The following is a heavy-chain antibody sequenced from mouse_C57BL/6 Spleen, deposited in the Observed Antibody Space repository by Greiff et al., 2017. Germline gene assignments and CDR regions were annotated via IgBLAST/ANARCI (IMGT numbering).Heavy chain of an antibody. V-gene: IGHV1-80*01. CDR2: IYPGDGDT. CDR3: ARSGGSSPYYYAMDY. J-gene: IGHJ4*01. CDR1: GYAFSSYW. Sequence: VKLVESGAELVKPGASVKISCKASGYAFSSYWMNWVKQRPGKGLEWIGQIYPGDGDTNYNGKFKGKATLTADKSSSTAYMQLSSLTSEDSAVYFCARSGGSSPYYYAMDYWGQGTSVTVSS. D-gene: IGHD1-1*01.